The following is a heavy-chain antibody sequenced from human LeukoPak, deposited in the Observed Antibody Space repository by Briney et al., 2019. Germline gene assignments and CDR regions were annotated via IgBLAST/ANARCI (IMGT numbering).Heavy chain of an antibody. V-gene: IGHV4-39*07. CDR2: INHSGST. J-gene: IGHJ5*02. CDR1: GGSISSSSYY. Sequence: PSETLSLTCTVSGGSISSSSYYWSWIRQPPGKGLEWIGEINHSGSTNYNPSLKSRVTISVDTSKNQFSLKLSSVTAADTAVYYCARRLGFYYGSGSYYNAIRNWFDPWGQGTLVTVSS. CDR3: ARRLGFYYGSGSYYNAIRNWFDP. D-gene: IGHD3-10*01.